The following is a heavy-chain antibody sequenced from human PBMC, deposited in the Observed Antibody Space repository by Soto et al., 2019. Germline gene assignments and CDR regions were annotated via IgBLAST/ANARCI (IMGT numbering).Heavy chain of an antibody. CDR2: IIPIIGII. D-gene: IGHD3-22*01. Sequence: QVQLVQSGAEVKKPGSSVKVYCKASGGTFSTYTITWVRQAPGQGLAWMGRIIPIIGIINYAQKFQGRVTITADKFTGTAYMELTRLRSDDTAVYYCAGDPDSHYNDSHASSYPWGQGTLVTVSS. J-gene: IGHJ4*02. CDR1: GGTFSTYT. CDR3: AGDPDSHYNDSHASSYP. V-gene: IGHV1-69*08.